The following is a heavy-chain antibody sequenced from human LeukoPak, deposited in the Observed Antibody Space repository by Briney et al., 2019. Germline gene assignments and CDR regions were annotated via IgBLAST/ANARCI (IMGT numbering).Heavy chain of an antibody. V-gene: IGHV3-23*01. CDR3: AKDYYSGSYWSDY. J-gene: IGHJ4*02. CDR2: ISGSGGST. CDR1: GFTFSSYG. Sequence: GGSLRLSRAASGFTFSSYGMSWVRQAPGKGLEWVSAISGSGGSTYYADSVKGRFTISRDNSKNTLYLQMNSLRAEDTAVYYCAKDYYSGSYWSDYWGQGTLVTVSS. D-gene: IGHD1-26*01.